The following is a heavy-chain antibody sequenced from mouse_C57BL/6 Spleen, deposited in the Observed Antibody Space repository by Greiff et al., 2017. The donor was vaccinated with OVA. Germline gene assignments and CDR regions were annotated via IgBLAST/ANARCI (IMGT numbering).Heavy chain of an antibody. D-gene: IGHD3-3*01. J-gene: IGHJ4*01. CDR1: GYTFTDYN. Sequence: VQLKQSGPELVKPGASVKIPCKASGYTFTDYNMDWVKQSHGKSLEWIGDINPNNGGTIYNQKFKGKATLTVDKSSSTAYMELRSLTSEDTAVYYCARGDVDYAMDYWGQGTSVTVSS. V-gene: IGHV1-18*01. CDR3: ARGDVDYAMDY. CDR2: INPNNGGT.